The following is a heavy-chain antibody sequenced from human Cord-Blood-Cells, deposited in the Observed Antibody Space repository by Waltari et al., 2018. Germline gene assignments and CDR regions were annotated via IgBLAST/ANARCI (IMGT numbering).Heavy chain of an antibody. CDR1: GGSFSGYY. CDR3: ARGRGWDI. D-gene: IGHD2-15*01. Sequence: QVQLQQWGAGLLKPSETLSLTCAVYGGSFSGYYWSWIRQPPGKGLEWIGEINHSGSTNYNPSRKSRVTISVDTSKNQFSLKLSSVTAADTAVYYCARGRGWDIWGQGTMVTVSS. CDR2: INHSGST. J-gene: IGHJ3*02. V-gene: IGHV4-34*01.